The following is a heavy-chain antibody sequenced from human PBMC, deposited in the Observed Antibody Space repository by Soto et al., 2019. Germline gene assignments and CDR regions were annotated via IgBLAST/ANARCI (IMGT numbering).Heavy chain of an antibody. D-gene: IGHD3-3*01. CDR3: ARPRITIFGVVSGRFDY. Sequence: QVQLQQWGAGLLKPSETLSLTCAVYGGSFSGYYWSWIRQPPGKGLEWIGEINHSGSTNYNPSLKSRVTISVDTSKNQFSLKLSSVTAADTAVYYCARPRITIFGVVSGRFDYWGQGTLVTVSS. CDR2: INHSGST. J-gene: IGHJ4*02. CDR1: GGSFSGYY. V-gene: IGHV4-34*01.